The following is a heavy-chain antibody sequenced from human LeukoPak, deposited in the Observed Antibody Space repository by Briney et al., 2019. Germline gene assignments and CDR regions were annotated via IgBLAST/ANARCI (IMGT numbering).Heavy chain of an antibody. CDR2: IIPILGIA. CDR3: ARDPGGVVPAVLGYYYGMDV. CDR1: GGTFSSYT. D-gene: IGHD2-2*01. V-gene: IGHV1-69*04. J-gene: IGHJ6*02. Sequence: SVKVSCKASGGTFSSYTISWVRQAPGQGLEWMGRIIPILGIANYAQKFQGRVTITADRSTSTDYMELSSLRSEDTAVYYCARDPGGVVPAVLGYYYGMDVWGQGTTVTVSS.